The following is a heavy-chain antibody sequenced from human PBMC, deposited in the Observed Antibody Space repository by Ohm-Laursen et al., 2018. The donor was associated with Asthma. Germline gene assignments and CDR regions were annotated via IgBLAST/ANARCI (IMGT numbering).Heavy chain of an antibody. CDR3: ARDELVDDAFDI. CDR2: INHSGST. D-gene: IGHD6-6*01. J-gene: IGHJ3*02. CDR1: GGSFSGYY. Sequence: PSQTLSLTCAVYGGSFSGYYWSWIRQPPGKGLEWIGEINHSGSTNYNPSLKSRVTISVDTSKNQFSLKLSSVTAADTAVYYCARDELVDDAFDIWGQGTMVTVSS. V-gene: IGHV4-34*01.